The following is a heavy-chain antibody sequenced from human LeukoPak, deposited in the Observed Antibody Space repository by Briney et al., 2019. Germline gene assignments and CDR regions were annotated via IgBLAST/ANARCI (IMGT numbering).Heavy chain of an antibody. CDR3: ARGIAVAGYYYYYYYMDV. J-gene: IGHJ6*03. V-gene: IGHV4-4*02. Sequence: SGTLSLTCAVSGGSISSRNWWSWVRQPPGKGLEWIGEIYHSGSTNYNPSLKSRVTISVDTSKNQFSLKLSSVTAADTAVYYCARGIAVAGYYYYYYYMDVWGKGTTVTVSS. CDR2: IYHSGST. D-gene: IGHD6-19*01. CDR1: GGSISSRNW.